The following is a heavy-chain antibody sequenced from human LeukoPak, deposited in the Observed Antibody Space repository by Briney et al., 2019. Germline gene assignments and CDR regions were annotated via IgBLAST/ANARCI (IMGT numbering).Heavy chain of an antibody. CDR3: ARLGYCSSASCYFES. CDR1: GYPISSPYY. V-gene: IGHV4-38-2*01. D-gene: IGHD2-2*01. Sequence: SETLSLTCVVSGYPISSPYYWGWVRQPPGKGPECIGSIHHTGSSYYNPSLQSRVTISIDTSRNQFSLKLRFLSAADTAVYYCARLGYCSSASCYFESWGQGTLVTVSS. J-gene: IGHJ4*02. CDR2: IHHTGSS.